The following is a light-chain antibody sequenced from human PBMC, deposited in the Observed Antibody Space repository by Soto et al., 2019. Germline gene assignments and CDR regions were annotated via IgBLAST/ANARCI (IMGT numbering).Light chain of an antibody. CDR3: NSYTSSSTYV. CDR2: DVA. CDR1: SSDVGAYNY. J-gene: IGLJ1*01. V-gene: IGLV2-14*03. Sequence: QSVLTQPASVSGSPGQSITISCTGTSSDVGAYNYVSWYQHHPGKAPKLMLYDVANRPSGVSNRFSGSKSGNTASLTISGLQAEDEADSYCNSYTSSSTYVXGTGTKVTVL.